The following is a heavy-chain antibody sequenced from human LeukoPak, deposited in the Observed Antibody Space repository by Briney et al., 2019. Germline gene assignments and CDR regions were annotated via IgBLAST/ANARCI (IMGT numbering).Heavy chain of an antibody. CDR1: GFTFSSYA. Sequence: GRSLRLSCAASGFTFSSYAMHWVRQAPGKGLEWVAVISYDGSNKYYADSVKGRFTTSRDNSKNTLYLQMNSLRAEDAAVYYCARDPIGGNLDYWGQGTLVTVSS. CDR3: ARDPIGGNLDY. D-gene: IGHD4-23*01. J-gene: IGHJ4*02. V-gene: IGHV3-30-3*01. CDR2: ISYDGSNK.